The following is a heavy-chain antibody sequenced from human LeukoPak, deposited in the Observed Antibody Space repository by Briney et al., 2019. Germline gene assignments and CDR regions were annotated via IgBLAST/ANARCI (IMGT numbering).Heavy chain of an antibody. CDR2: IGSYGGDT. CDR1: TSR. J-gene: IGHJ4*02. Sequence: ASVKVSCKATSRISWVRQAPGQGLEWMGWIGSYGGDTYYAQKFQGRVTVTTDTSTSTVYMELRSLRSDDTAVCYCASARDITMIVGALDYWGQGTLVTVSS. CDR3: ASARDITMIVGALDY. D-gene: IGHD3-22*01. V-gene: IGHV1-18*01.